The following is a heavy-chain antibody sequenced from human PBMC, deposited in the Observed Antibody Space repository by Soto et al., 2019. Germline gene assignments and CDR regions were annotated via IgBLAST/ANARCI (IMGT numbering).Heavy chain of an antibody. D-gene: IGHD5-18*01. CDR3: ARDGAIQLWPTYYYYGMDV. Sequence: GGSLRLSCAASGFTFSSYGMHWVRQAPGKGLEWVAVIWYDGSNKYYADSVKGRSTISRDNSKNTLYLQMNSLRAEDTAVYYCARDGAIQLWPTYYYYGMDVWGQGTTVTVSS. CDR2: IWYDGSNK. J-gene: IGHJ6*02. V-gene: IGHV3-33*01. CDR1: GFTFSSYG.